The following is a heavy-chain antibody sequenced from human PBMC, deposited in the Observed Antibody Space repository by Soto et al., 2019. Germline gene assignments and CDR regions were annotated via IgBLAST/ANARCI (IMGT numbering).Heavy chain of an antibody. CDR2: ISSSSSYI. V-gene: IGHV3-21*04. CDR3: AKAHIVVVPAAMSDY. D-gene: IGHD2-2*01. J-gene: IGHJ4*02. Sequence: PGGSLRLSCAASGFTFSSYSMNWVRQAPGKGLEWVSSISSSSSYIYYADSVKGRFTISRDNAKNSLYLQMNSLRAEDTAVYYSAKAHIVVVPAAMSDYWGQGTLVTVSS. CDR1: GFTFSSYS.